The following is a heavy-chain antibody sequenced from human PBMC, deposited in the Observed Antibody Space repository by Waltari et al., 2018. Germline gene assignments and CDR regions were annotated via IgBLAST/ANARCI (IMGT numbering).Heavy chain of an antibody. CDR3: ARAGWLQLDYYYGMDV. CDR2: INAGNGNT. Sequence: QVQLVQSGAEVKKPGASVKVSCKASGYTFTSYAMHWVRQAPGQRLEWMGWINAGNGNTKYSQKFQGRVTITRDTSASTAYMELSSLRSEDTAVYYCARAGWLQLDYYYGMDVWGQGTTVTVSS. V-gene: IGHV1-3*01. CDR1: GYTFTSYA. J-gene: IGHJ6*02. D-gene: IGHD5-12*01.